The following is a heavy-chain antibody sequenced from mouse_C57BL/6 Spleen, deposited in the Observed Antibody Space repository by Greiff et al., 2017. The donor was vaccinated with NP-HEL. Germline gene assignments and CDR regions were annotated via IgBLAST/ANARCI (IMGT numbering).Heavy chain of an antibody. CDR2: IYPGDGDT. J-gene: IGHJ4*01. Sequence: VQLQQSGPELVKPGASVKISCKASGYAFSSSWMNWVKQRPGKGLEWIGRIYPGDGDTNYNGKFKGKATLTADKSSSTAYMQLSSLTSEDSAVYFWAGGPLYAMDYWGQGTSVTVSS. V-gene: IGHV1-82*01. CDR3: AGGPLYAMDY. CDR1: GYAFSSSW.